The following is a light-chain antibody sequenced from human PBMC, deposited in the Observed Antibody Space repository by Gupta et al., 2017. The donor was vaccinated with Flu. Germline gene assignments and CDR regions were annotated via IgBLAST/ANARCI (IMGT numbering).Light chain of an antibody. CDR2: GVN. Sequence: SLTISCTGTSNDIGGTNYVSWYQQQPGKAPKLIIYGVNKRPAGVPDRFSGSRSGNTASLIVSGRQAEEEADYHCSSYAGSNNYVFGTGTRVTVL. V-gene: IGLV2-8*01. CDR1: SNDIGGTNY. CDR3: SSYAGSNNYV. J-gene: IGLJ1*01.